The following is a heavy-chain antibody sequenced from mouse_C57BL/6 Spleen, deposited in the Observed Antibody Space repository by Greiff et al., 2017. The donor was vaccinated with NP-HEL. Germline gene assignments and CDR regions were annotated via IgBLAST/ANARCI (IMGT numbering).Heavy chain of an antibody. Sequence: VQLQQPGAELVKPGASVKVSCKASGYTFTSYWMHWVKQRPGQGLEWIGRLHPSDSYTNYNQKFKGKATLTVDKSSSSAYMQRSSLTSEDSAVYYCAIEMGLPYAMDYWGQGTSVTVSS. J-gene: IGHJ4*01. D-gene: IGHD2-4*01. CDR1: GYTFTSYW. CDR2: LHPSDSYT. V-gene: IGHV1-74*01. CDR3: AIEMGLPYAMDY.